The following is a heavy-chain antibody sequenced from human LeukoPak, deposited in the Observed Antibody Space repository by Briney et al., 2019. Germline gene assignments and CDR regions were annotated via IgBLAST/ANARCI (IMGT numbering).Heavy chain of an antibody. J-gene: IGHJ4*02. D-gene: IGHD1-26*01. Sequence: SETLSLTCTVSGGSISSSSYYWGWIRQPPGKGLEWIGSIYYSGSTYYNPSLKGRVTISVDTSKNQFSLKLSSVTAADTAVYYCARLIGGLFDYWGQGTLVTVSS. CDR1: GGSISSSSYY. CDR3: ARLIGGLFDY. CDR2: IYYSGST. V-gene: IGHV4-39*01.